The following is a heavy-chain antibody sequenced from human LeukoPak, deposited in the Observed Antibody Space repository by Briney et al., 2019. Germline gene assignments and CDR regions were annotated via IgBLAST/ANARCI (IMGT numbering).Heavy chain of an antibody. CDR2: IYYSGST. V-gene: IGHV4-39*07. D-gene: IGHD2-21*01. Sequence: PSETLSLTCTVSGGSISSSSYYWGWIRQPPGKGLEWIGSIYYSGSTYYNPSLKSRVTISVDTSKNQFSLKLSSVTAADTAVYYCARDHISFDYWGQGTLVTVSS. CDR3: ARDHISFDY. CDR1: GGSISSSSYY. J-gene: IGHJ4*02.